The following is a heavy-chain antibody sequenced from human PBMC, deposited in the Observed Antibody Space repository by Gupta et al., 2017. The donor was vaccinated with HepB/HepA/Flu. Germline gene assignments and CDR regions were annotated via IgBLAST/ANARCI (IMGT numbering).Heavy chain of an antibody. Sequence: LVGSKRGVLQPGPNLTRKSVVSGMYFILYAWRCVRKAPGKGLEWVALISYDGSNKYYADSVKGRFTISRDNSKNTLYLQMDSLRDEDTAIYYCAREGEASDKWLISDLWGQGTLVTVSS. D-gene: IGHD6-19*01. V-gene: IGHV3-30-3*01. J-gene: IGHJ5*02. CDR3: AREGEASDKWLISDL. CDR1: GMYFILYA. CDR2: ISYDGSNK.